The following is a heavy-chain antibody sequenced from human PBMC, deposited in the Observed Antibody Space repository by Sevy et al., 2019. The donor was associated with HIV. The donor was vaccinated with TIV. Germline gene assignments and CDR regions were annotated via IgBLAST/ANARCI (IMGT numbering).Heavy chain of an antibody. CDR1: AFTFSSYG. CDR3: APMVQGVGGAFDI. D-gene: IGHD3-10*01. J-gene: IGHJ3*02. CDR2: IRYDGSNK. Sequence: GGSLRLSCAASAFTFSSYGTHWVRQAPGKGLEWVAFIRYDGSNKYYADSVKGRFTISRDNSKNTLYLQMNSLRAEDTAVYYCAPMVQGVGGAFDIWGQGTMVTVSS. V-gene: IGHV3-30*02.